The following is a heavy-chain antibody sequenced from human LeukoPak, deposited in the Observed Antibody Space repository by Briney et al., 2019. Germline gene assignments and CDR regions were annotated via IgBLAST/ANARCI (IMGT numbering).Heavy chain of an antibody. CDR2: IYSPGTT. V-gene: IGHV3-53*01. D-gene: IGHD3-22*01. CDR3: AREIYYDSRGYYSHGLDI. CDR1: GFTSSENW. Sequence: GGSLRLSCAASGFTSSENWMHWVRQGPGKGLEWVSVIYSPGTTYYADSVKGRFTISRDNSKNTLYLQMNSLRADDTAVYYCAREIYYDSRGYYSHGLDIWGQGTMVTVSS. J-gene: IGHJ3*02.